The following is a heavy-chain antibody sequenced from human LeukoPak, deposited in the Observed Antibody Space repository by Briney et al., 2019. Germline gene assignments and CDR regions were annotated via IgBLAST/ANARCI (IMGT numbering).Heavy chain of an antibody. D-gene: IGHD2-2*02. V-gene: IGHV4-4*07. CDR1: GGSISSYY. J-gene: IGHJ4*02. CDR3: ARDYQLLYSGSYYFDY. CDR2: IYTSGST. Sequence: PSETLSLTCTVSGGSISSYYWSWIRQPAGKGLEWIGRIYTSGSTNYNPSLKSRVTMSVDTSKNQFSLKLSSVTAADTAVYYCARDYQLLYSGSYYFDYWGQGTLVTVSS.